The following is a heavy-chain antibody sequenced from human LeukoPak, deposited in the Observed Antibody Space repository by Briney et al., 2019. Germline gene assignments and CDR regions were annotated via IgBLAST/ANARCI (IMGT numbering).Heavy chain of an antibody. D-gene: IGHD2/OR15-2a*01. Sequence: SETLSLTCTVSGGSISSYYWSWIRQPPGKGLEWIGYIYYSGSTNYNPSLKSRVTISVDTSKNQFSLKLSSVTAADTAVYYCARGIFLSMIRTAWYFDLWGRGTLVTVSS. V-gene: IGHV4-59*01. CDR2: IYYSGST. J-gene: IGHJ2*01. CDR3: ARGIFLSMIRTAWYFDL. CDR1: GGSISSYY.